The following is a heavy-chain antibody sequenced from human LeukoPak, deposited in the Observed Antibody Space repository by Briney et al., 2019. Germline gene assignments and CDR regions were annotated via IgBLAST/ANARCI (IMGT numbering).Heavy chain of an antibody. D-gene: IGHD3-10*01. CDR2: KYCCSKLSN. CDR3: ARFYMKSGFDY. Sequence: SQTISLTYAISGDSVASDITAWNWIRKSPSRGLEWLGTKYCCSKLSNDYAGYEESRITINPDTTEYLFSLHLRSVSREDTAIYYCARFYMKSGFDYCGQGTMVTVSA. CDR1: GDSVASDITA. J-gene: IGHJ4*02. V-gene: IGHV6-1*01.